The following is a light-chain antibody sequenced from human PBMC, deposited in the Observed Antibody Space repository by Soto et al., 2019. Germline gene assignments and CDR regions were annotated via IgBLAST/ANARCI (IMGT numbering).Light chain of an antibody. Sequence: QSALTQPPSASGTPGQRVTISCSGSSTNIGSNTVNWYQQLPGTAPNLLIYTNNHRPSGVPDRFSASSTGTSASLAISGRHYEDEDDYYCAAWYASMNVWVFGGGTKLTVL. J-gene: IGLJ3*02. V-gene: IGLV1-44*01. CDR2: TNN. CDR3: AAWYASMNVWV. CDR1: STNIGSNT.